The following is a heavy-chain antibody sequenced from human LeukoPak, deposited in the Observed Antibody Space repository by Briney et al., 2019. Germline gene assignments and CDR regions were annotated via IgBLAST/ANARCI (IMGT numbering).Heavy chain of an antibody. CDR3: ARSHADYGYDYDWFDY. Sequence: ASVKVSCKASGYTFTGYNMHWVRQAPGQGLEWMGWINPKSGGTNYAQKSQDRVTMTRDTSIWTAYMELSRLRSDDTAVYYCARSHADYGYDYDWFDYWGQGTLVTVSS. CDR2: INPKSGGT. V-gene: IGHV1-2*02. D-gene: IGHD5-12*01. J-gene: IGHJ4*02. CDR1: GYTFTGYN.